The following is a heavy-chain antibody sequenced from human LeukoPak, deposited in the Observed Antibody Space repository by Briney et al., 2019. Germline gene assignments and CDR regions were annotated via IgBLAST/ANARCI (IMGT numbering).Heavy chain of an antibody. CDR3: ARAPRVGATNGPFDY. CDR1: GGTFSSYA. J-gene: IGHJ4*02. Sequence: SVKVSCKASGGTFSSYAISWLRQAPGQGLEWMGGIIPIFGTANYAQKFQGRITITTDESTSTAYMELSSLRSEDTAVYYCARAPRVGATNGPFDYWGQGTLVTVSS. D-gene: IGHD1-26*01. CDR2: IIPIFGTA. V-gene: IGHV1-69*05.